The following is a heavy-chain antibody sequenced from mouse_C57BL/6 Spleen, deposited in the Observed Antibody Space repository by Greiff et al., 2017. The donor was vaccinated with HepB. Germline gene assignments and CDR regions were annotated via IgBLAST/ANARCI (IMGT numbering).Heavy chain of an antibody. V-gene: IGHV2-2*01. D-gene: IGHD2-4*01. J-gene: IGHJ3*01. CDR3: GRNRYDYDGAWFAY. CDR1: GFSLTSYG. CDR2: IWSGGST. Sequence: VQLQQSGPGLVQPSQSLSITCTVSGFSLTSYGVHWVRQSPGKGLEWLGVIWSGGSTDYNAAFISRLSISKDNSKSQVFFKMNSLQSDDTAIYYCGRNRYDYDGAWFAYWGQGTLVTVSA.